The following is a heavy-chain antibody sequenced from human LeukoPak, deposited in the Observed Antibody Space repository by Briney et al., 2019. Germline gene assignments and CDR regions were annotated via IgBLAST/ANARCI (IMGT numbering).Heavy chain of an antibody. CDR3: AKDQGLPGYYYYMGV. CDR2: IHHDGSNE. V-gene: IGHV3-30*02. J-gene: IGHJ6*03. D-gene: IGHD5/OR15-5a*01. CDR1: GSTFSSYG. Sequence: GGSLRLSCAASGSTFSSYGMHWVRQAPGKGLDWVAFIHHDGSNEYYADSVKGRFTISRDNSKNTLYLQMNSLRAEDTAVYYCAKDQGLPGYYYYMGVWGKGTTVTVSS.